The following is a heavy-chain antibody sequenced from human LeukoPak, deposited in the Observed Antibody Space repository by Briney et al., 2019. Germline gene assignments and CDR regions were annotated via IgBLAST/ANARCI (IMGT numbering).Heavy chain of an antibody. CDR1: GGSLSGYY. CDR3: ARERRVGYYFDS. D-gene: IGHD2-8*01. V-gene: IGHV4-34*01. CDR2: INHSGSA. Sequence: PSETLSLTCAVYGGSLSGYYWVWIRQPPEKGLDWIGEINHSGSATYNPSLKSRFTISVDTSKNQLSLNLKSVTAADTAVYYCARERRVGYYFDSWGQGTLVTVSS. J-gene: IGHJ4*02.